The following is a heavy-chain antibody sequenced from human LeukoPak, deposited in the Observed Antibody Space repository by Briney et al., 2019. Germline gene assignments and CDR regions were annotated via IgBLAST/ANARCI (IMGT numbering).Heavy chain of an antibody. D-gene: IGHD3-22*01. V-gene: IGHV4-59*12. CDR2: IYYSGST. J-gene: IGHJ3*02. Sequence: SSETLSLTCTVSGGSISSYYWSWIRQPPGKGLEWIGYIYYSGSTNYNPSLKSRVTMSVDTSKNQFSLKLSSVTAADTAVYYCARGVREYYDSSGYYRVAFDIWGQGTMVTVSS. CDR3: ARGVREYYDSSGYYRVAFDI. CDR1: GGSISSYY.